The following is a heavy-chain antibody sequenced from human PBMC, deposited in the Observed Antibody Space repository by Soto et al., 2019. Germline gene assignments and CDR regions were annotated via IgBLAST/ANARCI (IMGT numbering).Heavy chain of an antibody. CDR3: TRDRYPRFYHGSASYPYC. CDR1: GLTFSSFW. CDR2: IKTDGIET. J-gene: IGHJ1*01. D-gene: IGHD3-10*01. V-gene: IGHV3-7*03. Sequence: GGSLRLSCAASGLTFSSFWISWVRQAPWKGLEWVANIKTDGIETHYVDSVKGRFTISRDNPKTSLFLQMNSLRVEDTAVYFCTRDRYPRFYHGSASYPYCWGQVTPVTICS.